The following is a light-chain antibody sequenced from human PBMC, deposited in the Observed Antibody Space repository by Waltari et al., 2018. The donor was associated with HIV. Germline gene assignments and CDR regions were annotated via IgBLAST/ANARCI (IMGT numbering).Light chain of an antibody. CDR1: KLGDQY. V-gene: IGLV3-1*01. J-gene: IGLJ2*01. CDR2: QDN. Sequence: SYELTQAPSVSVSPGQTASIICSGDKLGDQYASWYHQRPGQSPVLVMYQDNKWPSGIPERFSGSNSGNTVTLTISGTQAIDEGDYYCQAWDSNTGGYVLFGGGTKLTVL. CDR3: QAWDSNTGGYVL.